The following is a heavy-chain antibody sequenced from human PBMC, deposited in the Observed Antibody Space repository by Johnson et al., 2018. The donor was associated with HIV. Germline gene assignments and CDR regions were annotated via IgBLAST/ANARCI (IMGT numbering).Heavy chain of an antibody. CDR3: AKDMEDSSGYYGAFDI. Sequence: HLVESGGGLVQPGRSLRLSCAASGFTFDDYTMHWVRQAPGKGLEWVSLISWDGGSTYYADSVKGRFTISRDNSKNSLYLQMNSLRTEDTALYYGAKDMEDSSGYYGAFDIWGQGTMVTVSS. CDR2: ISWDGGST. V-gene: IGHV3-43*01. D-gene: IGHD3-22*01. J-gene: IGHJ3*02. CDR1: GFTFDDYT.